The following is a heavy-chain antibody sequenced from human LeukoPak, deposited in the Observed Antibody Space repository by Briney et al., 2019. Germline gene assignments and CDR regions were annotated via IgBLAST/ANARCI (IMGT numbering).Heavy chain of an antibody. Sequence: SVKVSCKASGGTFSSYTISWVRQAPGQGLEWMGRIIPILGIANYAQKFQGRVTITADKSTNTAYMELSSLRSEDTAVYYCARDAPLYCSSTSCYTFDYWGQGTLVTVSS. J-gene: IGHJ4*02. V-gene: IGHV1-69*04. D-gene: IGHD2-2*02. CDR1: GGTFSSYT. CDR3: ARDAPLYCSSTSCYTFDY. CDR2: IIPILGIA.